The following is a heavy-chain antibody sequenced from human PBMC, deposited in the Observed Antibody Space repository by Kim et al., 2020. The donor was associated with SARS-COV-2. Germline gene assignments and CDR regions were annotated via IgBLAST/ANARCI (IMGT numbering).Heavy chain of an antibody. D-gene: IGHD2-8*01. J-gene: IGHJ4*02. CDR3: ARAFYCTNGVCYPDY. Sequence: QTFQGRVTITADKSTSTAYMELSSLRSEDTAVYYCARAFYCTNGVCYPDYWGQGTLVTVSS. V-gene: IGHV1-69*02.